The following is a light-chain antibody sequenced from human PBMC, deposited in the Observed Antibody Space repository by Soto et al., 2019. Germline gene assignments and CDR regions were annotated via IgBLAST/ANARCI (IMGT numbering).Light chain of an antibody. V-gene: IGKV3-20*01. Sequence: DIVLTQSPGTLSLSPGERATLSCRATQTIIGNYLAWYQQKPGQAPRVLIHGASSRATGIPDRFSGSGAGTDCTLTSSRLEPEDFAVYFCQQYGNTPPIAFGQGTQVEIK. J-gene: IGKJ2*01. CDR3: QQYGNTPPIA. CDR1: QTIIGNY. CDR2: GAS.